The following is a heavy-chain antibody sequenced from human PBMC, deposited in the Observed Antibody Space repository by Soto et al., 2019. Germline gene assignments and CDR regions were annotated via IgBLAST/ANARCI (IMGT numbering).Heavy chain of an antibody. V-gene: IGHV4-28*01. Sequence: QVQLQESGPGLVKPSDTLSLTCAVSGYSISNTNWWGWIRQPPGKGLEWIGYIYYSGNTYYNPSLKSRVTMSVDTSKNPFSLKLSSVTAVDTAVYYCARLGDSSWNHAYWFDPWGQGTLVTVSS. D-gene: IGHD3-16*01. CDR1: GYSISNTNW. J-gene: IGHJ5*02. CDR3: ARLGDSSWNHAYWFDP. CDR2: IYYSGNT.